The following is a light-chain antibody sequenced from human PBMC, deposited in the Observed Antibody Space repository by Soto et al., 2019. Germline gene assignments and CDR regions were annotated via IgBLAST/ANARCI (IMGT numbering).Light chain of an antibody. V-gene: IGLV2-14*03. CDR2: DVN. CDR1: SSDIGAYNF. J-gene: IGLJ2*01. CDR3: TSWTTSTTMI. Sequence: QSVLTQPASVSGSPGQSITISCTGTSSDIGAYNFVSWYQQHPGKAPKLMLYDVNIRPSGVSNRFSGSKSGNTASLTISGLQAEDEADSSCTSWTTSTTMIFGGGTKVTVL.